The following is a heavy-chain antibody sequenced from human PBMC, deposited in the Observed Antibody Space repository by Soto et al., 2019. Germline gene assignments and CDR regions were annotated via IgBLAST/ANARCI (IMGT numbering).Heavy chain of an antibody. Sequence: GGSLRLSCAASGFTVSSNYMSWVRQAPGKGLEWVSVIYSGGSTYYADSVKGRFTISRDNSKNTLYLQMNSLRAEDTAVYYCAREADYLWFGEAWEYMDVWGKGTTVTVSS. CDR3: AREADYLWFGEAWEYMDV. J-gene: IGHJ6*03. D-gene: IGHD3-10*01. CDR2: IYSGGST. V-gene: IGHV3-66*01. CDR1: GFTVSSNY.